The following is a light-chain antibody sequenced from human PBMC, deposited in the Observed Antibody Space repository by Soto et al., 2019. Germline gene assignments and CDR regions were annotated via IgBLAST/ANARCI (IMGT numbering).Light chain of an antibody. CDR2: GAS. CDR1: LDIRQD. V-gene: IGKV1-17*01. J-gene: IGKJ1*01. Sequence: DIQMTQSPSSLSASVGDRVTITCRSTLDIRQDLGWYQQRPGKAPKRLIYGASTLQPDVSRRFSGSGSGTKFTLTISSLQPEDFATYYCLQHNSYPWTFGQGTKVEIK. CDR3: LQHNSYPWT.